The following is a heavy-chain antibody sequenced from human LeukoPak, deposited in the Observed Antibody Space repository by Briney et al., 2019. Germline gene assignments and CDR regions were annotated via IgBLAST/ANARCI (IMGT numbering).Heavy chain of an antibody. CDR1: GYTFTGYG. D-gene: IGHD3-10*01. J-gene: IGHJ3*02. CDR2: ISAYNGNT. Sequence: ASVKVSCKASGYTFTGYGISWVRQAPGQGLEWMGWISAYNGNTNYAQKLQGRVTMTTDTSTSTAYMELRSLRSDDTAVYYCARDQAFTMVRGVITGDAFDIWGQGTMVTVSS. CDR3: ARDQAFTMVRGVITGDAFDI. V-gene: IGHV1-18*01.